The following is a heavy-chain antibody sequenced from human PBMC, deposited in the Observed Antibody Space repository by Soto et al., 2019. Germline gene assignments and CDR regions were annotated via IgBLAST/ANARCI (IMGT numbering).Heavy chain of an antibody. J-gene: IGHJ1*01. CDR1: GGSISSGGYY. CDR2: IYYSGST. V-gene: IGHV4-31*03. D-gene: IGHD3-3*01. Sequence: SETLSLTCTVSGGSISSGGYYWSWIRQHPGKGLEWIGYIYYSGSTYYNPSLKSRVTISVDTSKNQFSLKLSSVTAADTAVYYCAADRIWSGYSQPLAEYFQHWGQGTLVTVSS. CDR3: AADRIWSGYSQPLAEYFQH.